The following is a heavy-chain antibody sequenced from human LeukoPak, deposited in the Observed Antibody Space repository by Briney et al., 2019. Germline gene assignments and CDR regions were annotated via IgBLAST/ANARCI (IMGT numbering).Heavy chain of an antibody. CDR2: IYYSGST. CDR3: ARCDNGDTGWFDP. D-gene: IGHD4-17*01. Sequence: SETLSLTCTVSGGSISTYYWAWIRQPPGKGLEWIGYIYYSGSTFYNPALKSRVTISVDTSKNQFSLKLSSVTAADTAVYYCARCDNGDTGWFDPWGQGTLVTVS. CDR1: GGSISTYY. V-gene: IGHV4-59*01. J-gene: IGHJ5*02.